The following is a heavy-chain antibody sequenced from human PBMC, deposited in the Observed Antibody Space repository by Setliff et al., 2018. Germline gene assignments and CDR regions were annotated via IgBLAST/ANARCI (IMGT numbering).Heavy chain of an antibody. CDR2: IKQDGSEK. Sequence: GESLKISCAASGFTFSSYWMSWVRQAPGKGLEWVANIKQDGSEKYYVDSVKGRFTISRDNAKNSLYLQMDSLRAEDTALYHCARPPPGSSGWSMIYYFDYWGQGTLVTVSS. D-gene: IGHD6-19*01. J-gene: IGHJ4*02. CDR3: ARPPPGSSGWSMIYYFDY. V-gene: IGHV3-7*03. CDR1: GFTFSSYW.